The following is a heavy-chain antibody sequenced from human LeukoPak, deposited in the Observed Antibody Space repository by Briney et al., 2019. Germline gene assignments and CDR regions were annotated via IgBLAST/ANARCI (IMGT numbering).Heavy chain of an antibody. D-gene: IGHD6-13*01. CDR2: IKQDGSEK. Sequence: GGSLRLSCAASGFTFSSYCMSWVRQAPGKGQEWVANIKQDGSEKYYVDSVKGRFTISRDNAKNSLYLQMNSLRAEDTAVYYCARETGIAAAGTPFPYYYYYMDVWGKGTTVTVSS. CDR1: GFTFSSYC. V-gene: IGHV3-7*01. J-gene: IGHJ6*03. CDR3: ARETGIAAAGTPFPYYYYYMDV.